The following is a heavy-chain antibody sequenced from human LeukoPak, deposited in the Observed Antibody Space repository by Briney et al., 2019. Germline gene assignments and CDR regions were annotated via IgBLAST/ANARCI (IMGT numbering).Heavy chain of an antibody. D-gene: IGHD6-13*01. CDR3: ARDNIAAAGVPSKNYYYYGMDV. CDR1: GGSISSYY. V-gene: IGHV4-59*01. CDR2: IYYSGST. J-gene: IGHJ6*02. Sequence: SETLSLTCTVSGGSISSYYWSWIRQPPGKGLEWIGYIYYSGSTNHNPSLKSRVTISVDTSKNQFSLKLSSVTAADTAVYYCARDNIAAAGVPSKNYYYYGMDVWGQGTTVTVSS.